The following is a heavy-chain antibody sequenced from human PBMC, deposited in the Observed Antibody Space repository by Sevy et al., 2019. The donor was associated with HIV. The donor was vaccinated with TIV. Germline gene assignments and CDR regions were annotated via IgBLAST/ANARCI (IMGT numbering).Heavy chain of an antibody. Sequence: GESLKISCRASGYRFTSYWIAWVRQVPGKGLEWMGIIYPDDSDVRYSPSPQGQVTISVDKSISTAYLQWRSLEASDTAMYFCARRFYDSTGYPQYFFDHWGQGTLVTVSS. CDR1: GYRFTSYW. CDR2: IYPDDSDV. J-gene: IGHJ4*02. CDR3: ARRFYDSTGYPQYFFDH. V-gene: IGHV5-51*01. D-gene: IGHD3-22*01.